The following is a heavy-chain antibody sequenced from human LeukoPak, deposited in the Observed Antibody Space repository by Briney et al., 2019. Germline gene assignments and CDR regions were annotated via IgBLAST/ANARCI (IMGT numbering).Heavy chain of an antibody. J-gene: IGHJ3*02. D-gene: IGHD5-24*01. Sequence: ASVKVSCKASGYTFTGYYVHWVRQAPGQGLEWRGWINPNSGGTNYAQKFQGRVTMTRDTSISTAYMELSRLRSDDTAVYYCAREVPNGMATIPNDAFDIWGQGTMDTVSS. CDR1: GYTFTGYY. CDR2: INPNSGGT. CDR3: AREVPNGMATIPNDAFDI. V-gene: IGHV1-2*02.